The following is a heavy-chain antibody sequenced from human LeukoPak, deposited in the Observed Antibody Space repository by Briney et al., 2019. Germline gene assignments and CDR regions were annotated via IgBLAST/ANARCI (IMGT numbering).Heavy chain of an antibody. V-gene: IGHV3-30*18. CDR2: ISYDGSNK. J-gene: IGHJ4*02. CDR1: GFTFGSYG. D-gene: IGHD2-15*01. Sequence: PGGSLRLSCAASGFTFGSYGMHWVRQAPGKGLEWVAVISYDGSNKYYADSVKGRFTISRDNSKNTLYLQMNSLRAEDTAVYYCAKDKTGGFDYWGQGTLVTVSS. CDR3: AKDKTGGFDY.